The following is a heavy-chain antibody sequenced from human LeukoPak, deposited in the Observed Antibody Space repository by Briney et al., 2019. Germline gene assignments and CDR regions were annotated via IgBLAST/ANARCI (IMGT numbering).Heavy chain of an antibody. Sequence: SETLSLTCTVSGGSISSYYWGWIRQPPGKGLEWIGSIYYSGSTYYNPSLKSRVTISVDTSKNQFSLKLSSVTAADTAVYYCARQIVVVVAATLYYYGMDVWGQGTTVTVSS. CDR3: ARQIVVVVAATLYYYGMDV. V-gene: IGHV4-39*01. J-gene: IGHJ6*02. CDR1: GGSISSYY. CDR2: IYYSGST. D-gene: IGHD2-15*01.